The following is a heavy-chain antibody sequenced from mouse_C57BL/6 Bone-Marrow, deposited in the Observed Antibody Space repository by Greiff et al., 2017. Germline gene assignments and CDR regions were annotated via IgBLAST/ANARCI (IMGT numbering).Heavy chain of an antibody. D-gene: IGHD2-3*01. V-gene: IGHV5-6*01. CDR2: ISSGGSYT. Sequence: EVKLVESGGDLVKPGGSLKLSCAASGFTFSSYGMSWVRQTPDKRLEWVATISSGGSYTYYPASVKGRFTISRDNAKNTLYLQMSSLKAEDTAMYYCARHWLLDYWGQGTTLTVSS. CDR1: GFTFSSYG. J-gene: IGHJ2*01. CDR3: ARHWLLDY.